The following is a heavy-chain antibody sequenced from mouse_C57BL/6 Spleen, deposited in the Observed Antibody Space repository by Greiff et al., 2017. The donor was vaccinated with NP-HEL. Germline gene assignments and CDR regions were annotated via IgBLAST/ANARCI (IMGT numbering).Heavy chain of an antibody. J-gene: IGHJ2*01. CDR1: GFTFSNYW. CDR2: IRLKSDNYAT. D-gene: IGHD3-3*01. Sequence: EVHLVESGGGLVQPGGSMKLSCVASGFTFSNYWMNWVRQSPEKGLEWVAQIRLKSDNYATHYAESVKGRFTISRDYSKSSVYLQMNNLRAEDTGIYYCTGGPFFDYWGQGTTLTVSS. CDR3: TGGPFFDY. V-gene: IGHV6-3*01.